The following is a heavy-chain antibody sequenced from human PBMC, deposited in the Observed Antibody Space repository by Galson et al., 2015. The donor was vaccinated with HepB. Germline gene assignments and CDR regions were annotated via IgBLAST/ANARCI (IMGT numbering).Heavy chain of an antibody. Sequence: SLRLSCAASGFTFSSYAMHWVRQAPGKGLEWVAVISYDGSNKYYADSVKGRFTISRDNSKNTLYLQMNSLRAEDTAVYYCARDRVGSGHDYYYYYGMDVWGQGTTVTVSS. V-gene: IGHV3-30*04. D-gene: IGHD6-19*01. CDR3: ARDRVGSGHDYYYYYGMDV. J-gene: IGHJ6*02. CDR1: GFTFSSYA. CDR2: ISYDGSNK.